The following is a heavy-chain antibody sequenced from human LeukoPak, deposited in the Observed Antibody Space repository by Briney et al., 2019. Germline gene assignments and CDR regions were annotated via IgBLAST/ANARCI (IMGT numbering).Heavy chain of an antibody. V-gene: IGHV3-21*04. J-gene: IGHJ4*02. D-gene: IGHD2-2*01. Sequence: PGGPLRLSCAASGFTFDTYCMNWVRQAPGKGLEWVSSISSSSSYIYYADSVKGRFTISRDNAKNSLYLQMNSLRAEDTALYYCAAAPYQLLRTPMDYWGQGTLVTVSS. CDR1: GFTFDTYC. CDR2: ISSSSSYI. CDR3: AAAPYQLLRTPMDY.